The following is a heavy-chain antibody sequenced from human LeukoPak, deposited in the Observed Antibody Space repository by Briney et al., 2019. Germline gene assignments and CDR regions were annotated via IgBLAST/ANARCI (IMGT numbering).Heavy chain of an antibody. CDR3: ARAGYSYGYPDAFDI. Sequence: SETLSLTCTVSGGSISSYYWSWTRQPPGKGLEWIGYIYYSGSTNYNPSLKSRVTISVDTSKNQFSLKLSSVTAADTAVYYCARAGYSYGYPDAFDIWGQGTMVTVSS. J-gene: IGHJ3*02. V-gene: IGHV4-59*08. CDR1: GGSISSYY. CDR2: IYYSGST. D-gene: IGHD5-18*01.